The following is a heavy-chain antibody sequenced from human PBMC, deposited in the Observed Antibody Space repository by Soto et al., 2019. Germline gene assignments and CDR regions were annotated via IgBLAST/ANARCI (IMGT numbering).Heavy chain of an antibody. Sequence: ASVKVSCKATGYTFTSFGISWVRQAPGQGLEWMGWISAYNGNTNYAQKLQGRVTMTTDTSTSTAYMELRSLKTEDTAVYYCTRPRGSSWPPPLYWGQGTLVTVSS. CDR3: TRPRGSSWPPPLY. J-gene: IGHJ4*02. V-gene: IGHV1-18*01. D-gene: IGHD6-13*01. CDR1: GYTFTSFG. CDR2: ISAYNGNT.